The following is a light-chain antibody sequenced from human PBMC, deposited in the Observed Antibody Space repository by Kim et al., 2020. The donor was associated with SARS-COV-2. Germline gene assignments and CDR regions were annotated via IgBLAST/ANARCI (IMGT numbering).Light chain of an antibody. Sequence: PGESAPLSCRASQSVSSSLAWYQQKPGQAPRLVIYDASNRATGIPARFSGSGSGTDFTLTISSLEPEDFAVYYCHQRNNPLTFGGGTKVDIK. CDR3: HQRNNPLT. V-gene: IGKV3-11*01. CDR1: QSVSSS. J-gene: IGKJ4*01. CDR2: DAS.